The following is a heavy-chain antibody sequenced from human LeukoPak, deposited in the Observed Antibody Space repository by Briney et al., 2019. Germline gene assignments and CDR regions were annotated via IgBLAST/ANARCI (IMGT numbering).Heavy chain of an antibody. CDR1: GFTFSSYS. CDR2: ISSSSSYI. J-gene: IGHJ4*02. V-gene: IGHV3-21*01. CDR3: ARQDWLGDRYYFDS. Sequence: GGSLRLSCAASGFTFSSYSMNWVRQAPGQGLERVSSISSSSSYIYYADSVKGRFTISRDNARNSLYLQMNSLRAEDTAVYYCARQDWLGDRYYFDSWGQGTLVTVSS. D-gene: IGHD3-9*01.